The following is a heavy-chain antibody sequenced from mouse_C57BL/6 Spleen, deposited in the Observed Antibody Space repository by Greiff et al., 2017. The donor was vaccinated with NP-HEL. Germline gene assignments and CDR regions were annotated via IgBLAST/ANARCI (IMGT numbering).Heavy chain of an antibody. J-gene: IGHJ3*01. CDR3: ARERKNYGSEGDFAY. Sequence: VQLQQSGAELVKPGASVKISCKASGYAFSSYWMNWVKQRPGKGLEWIGQIYTGDGDTKYNGKFKGKATLTADKSYSTAYMQLSSLTSECSAVYWCARERKNYGSEGDFAYWGQGTLVTVSA. V-gene: IGHV1-80*01. CDR2: IYTGDGDT. CDR1: GYAFSSYW. D-gene: IGHD1-1*01.